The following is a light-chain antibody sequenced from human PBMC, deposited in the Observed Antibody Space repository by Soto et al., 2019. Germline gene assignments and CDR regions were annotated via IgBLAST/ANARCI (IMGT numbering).Light chain of an antibody. CDR1: QSISYX. CDR3: QQGYRTPLS. J-gene: IGKJ4*01. CDR2: TAS. V-gene: IGKV1-39*01. Sequence: DIQMTQSPSSLSASVGDRVTITCRASQSISYXXXWYQQKPGKAPTLLIYTASNLQDGVPSRFSGSGSGTDFTLTISSLEPEDFAIYYCQQGYRTPLSFGGGTKVEI.